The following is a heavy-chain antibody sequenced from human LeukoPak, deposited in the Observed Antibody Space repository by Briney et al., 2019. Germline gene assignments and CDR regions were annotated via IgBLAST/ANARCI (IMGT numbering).Heavy chain of an antibody. J-gene: IGHJ5*02. CDR1: GFTFDDYG. Sequence: PGGSLRLSCAASGFTFDDYGMSWGRQAPGKGLEWVSGINWNGGSTGYADSVKGRFTISRDNAKNSLYLQMNSLRAEDTALYYCARSGYSSGWYEENPWGQGTLVTVSS. D-gene: IGHD6-19*01. CDR2: INWNGGST. CDR3: ARSGYSSGWYEENP. V-gene: IGHV3-20*04.